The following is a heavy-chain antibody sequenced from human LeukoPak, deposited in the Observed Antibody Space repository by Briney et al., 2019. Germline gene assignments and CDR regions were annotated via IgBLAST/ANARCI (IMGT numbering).Heavy chain of an antibody. Sequence: PSETLSLTCTVSGDSVSSSTYYWDWIRQPPGKGLEWIGNICYSVSTYYNPSLRSRVTMSVDTSKNQFSLRLSSVTAADTAIYYCARHSSSGYGGYENAFDLWGQGTMVSVSS. J-gene: IGHJ3*01. V-gene: IGHV4-39*01. CDR1: GDSVSSSTYY. CDR3: ARHSSSGYGGYENAFDL. D-gene: IGHD5-12*01. CDR2: ICYSVST.